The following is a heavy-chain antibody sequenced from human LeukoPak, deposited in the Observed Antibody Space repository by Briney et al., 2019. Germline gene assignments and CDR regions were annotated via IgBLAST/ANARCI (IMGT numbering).Heavy chain of an antibody. CDR1: GFTFSSYA. V-gene: IGHV3-23*01. CDR3: AKDLGVVVPAAVQGWFDP. D-gene: IGHD2-2*02. CDR2: ISGSGGYT. J-gene: IGHJ5*02. Sequence: GGSLRLSCAASGFTFSSYAMSWVRQAPGKGLEWVSGISGSGGYTYYADSVKGRFTISRDNSKNTLYLQMNSLRAEDTAVYYCAKDLGVVVPAAVQGWFDPWGQGTLVTVSS.